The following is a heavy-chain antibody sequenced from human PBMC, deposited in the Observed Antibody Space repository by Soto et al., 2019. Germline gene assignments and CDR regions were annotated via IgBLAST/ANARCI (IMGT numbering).Heavy chain of an antibody. V-gene: IGHV6-1*01. CDR3: ARGEQYSGRIFDY. CDR1: GDSVSSNSAG. J-gene: IGHJ4*01. CDR2: TYYRSKWYY. Sequence: LQTLSLTCAITGDSVSSNSAGWRWVRQSPSRGLEWLGRTYYRSKWYYEYAVSVRGRITINPDTSKNQYSLQLNSVTPEDTAVYFCARGEQYSGRIFDYWGQGTLVTVSS. D-gene: IGHD1-26*01.